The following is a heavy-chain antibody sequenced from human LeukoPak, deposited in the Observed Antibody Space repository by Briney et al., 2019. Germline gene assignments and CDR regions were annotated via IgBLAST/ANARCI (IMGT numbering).Heavy chain of an antibody. V-gene: IGHV4-38-2*02. CDR3: ARDRSCYGDSSGYYYDAFDI. CDR2: IYHSGST. Sequence: SETLSLTCTASGGSISSYYWGWIRQPPGKGLEWIGSIYHSGSTYYNPSLKSRVTISVDTSKNQFSLKLSSVTAADTAVYYCARDRSCYGDSSGYYYDAFDIWGQGTMVTVSS. D-gene: IGHD3-22*01. CDR1: GGSISSYY. J-gene: IGHJ3*02.